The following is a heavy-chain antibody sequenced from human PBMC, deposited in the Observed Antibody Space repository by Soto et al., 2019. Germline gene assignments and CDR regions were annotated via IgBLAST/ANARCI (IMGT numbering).Heavy chain of an antibody. Sequence: PGGSLRLSCVGSGFTFSTYSINWVRQAPGKGLEWVSSISSRSDIYYADTVKGRFTISRDNAKNSVSLQMNSLRAEDTAVYYCAREYTAWPLAYGLDVWGQGTTVTVSS. D-gene: IGHD2-2*02. V-gene: IGHV3-21*01. J-gene: IGHJ6*02. CDR3: AREYTAWPLAYGLDV. CDR1: GFTFSTYS. CDR2: ISSRSDI.